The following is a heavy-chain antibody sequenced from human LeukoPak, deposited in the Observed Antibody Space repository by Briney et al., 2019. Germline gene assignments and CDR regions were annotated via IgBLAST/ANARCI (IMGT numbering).Heavy chain of an antibody. J-gene: IGHJ3*02. Sequence: PSETLSLTCTVSGGXISSYYWXWXXXPPGXXXXXXXXIXXXXRTDXNXSLXXRVTISFTTSKDQSSLRLSSVTAADTAVYYCARETRLHSGSYSNDDFDIWGQGTMVTVSS. CDR1: GGXISSYY. CDR2: IXXXXRT. V-gene: IGHV4-59*01. D-gene: IGHD1-26*01. CDR3: ARETRLHSGSYSNDDFDI.